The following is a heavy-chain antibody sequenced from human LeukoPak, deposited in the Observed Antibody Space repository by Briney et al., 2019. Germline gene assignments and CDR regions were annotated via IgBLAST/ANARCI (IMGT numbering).Heavy chain of an antibody. V-gene: IGHV3-9*01. CDR3: ARGHLPPYLTGTGWFDP. Sequence: GRSLRLSCAASGFSFDDFAMHWVRQAPGKGLEWVSGITWNGGTIDYADSVKGRFTISRDNAKNSLYLQMNSLRAEDTALYYCARGHLPPYLTGTGWFDPWGQGTLVTVSS. CDR1: GFSFDDFA. D-gene: IGHD1-20*01. J-gene: IGHJ5*02. CDR2: ITWNGGTI.